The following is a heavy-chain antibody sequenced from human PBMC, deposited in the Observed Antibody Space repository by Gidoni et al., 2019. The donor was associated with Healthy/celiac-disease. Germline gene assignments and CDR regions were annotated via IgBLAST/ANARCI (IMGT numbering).Heavy chain of an antibody. CDR3: AKEAGDGLRFLEWLLSNFDY. CDR1: GFTFSSYG. D-gene: IGHD3-3*01. CDR2: ISYDGSNK. V-gene: IGHV3-30*18. Sequence: QVQLVESGGGVVQPGRSLRLSCAASGFTFSSYGMHWVRQAPGKGLEWVAVISYDGSNKYYADSVKGRFTISRDNAKNTLYLQMNSLRAEDTAVYYCAKEAGDGLRFLEWLLSNFDYWGQGTRVTVSS. J-gene: IGHJ4*02.